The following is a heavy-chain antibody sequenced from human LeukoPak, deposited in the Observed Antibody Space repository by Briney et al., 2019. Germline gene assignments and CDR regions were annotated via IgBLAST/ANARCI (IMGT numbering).Heavy chain of an antibody. CDR3: ARGRGSYSPYFDY. CDR1: GGSISSYY. J-gene: IGHJ4*02. V-gene: IGHV4-59*01. D-gene: IGHD1-26*01. CDR2: IYYSGST. Sequence: SETLSLTCTVSGGSISSYYWSWIRQPPGKGLEWIGYIYYSGSTNYNPSLKSRVTISVDTSKNQFSLKLSSVTAADTAVYYCARGRGSYSPYFDYRGQGTLVTVSS.